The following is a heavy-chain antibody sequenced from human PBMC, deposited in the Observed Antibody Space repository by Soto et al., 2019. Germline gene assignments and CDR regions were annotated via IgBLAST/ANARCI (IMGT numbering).Heavy chain of an antibody. CDR1: GGSISSSNW. CDR3: ASLTCGGVIGY. CDR2: IYHSGST. J-gene: IGHJ4*02. D-gene: IGHD3-16*02. Sequence: QVQLQESGPGLVKPSGTLSLTCAVSGGSISSSNWWSWVRQPPGKGLEWIGEIYHSGSTNYNPSRKSRVTVSVDKSNTQFSRKLSSVTAADTAVYDCASLTCGGVIGYWGQGTLVTVSS. V-gene: IGHV4-4*02.